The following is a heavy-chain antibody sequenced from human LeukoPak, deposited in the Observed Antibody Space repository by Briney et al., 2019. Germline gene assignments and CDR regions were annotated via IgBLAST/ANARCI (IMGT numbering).Heavy chain of an antibody. CDR3: TNRGMTTGTTTY. D-gene: IGHD1-7*01. Sequence: GGSLRLSCAASGFTFSAYAMSWVRQAPGKGLEWVSAITSSGGSTYYADSVKGRFTVSRDNSKNTLYLQMSSLKAEDTAEYYCTNRGMTTGTTTYWGQGTLVTVPS. CDR1: GFTFSAYA. CDR2: ITSSGGST. V-gene: IGHV3-23*01. J-gene: IGHJ4*02.